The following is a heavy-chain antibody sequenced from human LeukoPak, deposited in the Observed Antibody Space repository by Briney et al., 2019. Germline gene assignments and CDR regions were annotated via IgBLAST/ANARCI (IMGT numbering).Heavy chain of an antibody. V-gene: IGHV3-33*06. D-gene: IGHD6-13*01. Sequence: GGSLRLSCAASGFTFSSYGMHWVRQAPGKGLEWVAVIWYDGSNKYYADSVKGRFTISRDNSKNTLYLQMNSLRAEDTAVYYCAKFYSTTWNLGGPIDYWGQGTLVTVSS. CDR3: AKFYSTTWNLGGPIDY. CDR1: GFTFSSYG. J-gene: IGHJ4*02. CDR2: IWYDGSNK.